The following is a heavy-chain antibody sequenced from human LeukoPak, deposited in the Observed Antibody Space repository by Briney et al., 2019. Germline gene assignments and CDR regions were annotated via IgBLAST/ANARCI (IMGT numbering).Heavy chain of an antibody. V-gene: IGHV4-61*09. CDR3: ASGGYFGSGSYYLGLDY. J-gene: IGHJ4*02. D-gene: IGHD3-10*01. Sequence: SETLSLTCTVSGYSISSGYYWNWIRQPAGKGLEWIGHIYTSGSTNYNPSLKSRVTISADTSKNQFSLKLSSVTAADTAVYYCASGGYFGSGSYYLGLDYWGQGTLVTVSS. CDR2: IYTSGST. CDR1: GYSISSGYY.